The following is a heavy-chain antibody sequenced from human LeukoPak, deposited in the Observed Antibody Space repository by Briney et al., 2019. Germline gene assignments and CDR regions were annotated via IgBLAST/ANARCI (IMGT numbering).Heavy chain of an antibody. V-gene: IGHV4-34*01. J-gene: IGHJ5*02. CDR2: INHSGST. CDR1: GGSFSGYY. CDR3: ARARRRFDP. Sequence: PSETLSLTCAVYGGSFSGYYWSWIRQPPGKGLEWIGEINHSGSTNYNPSLKSRVTISVDTSKNQFSLKLSSVTAADPAVYYCARARRRFDPWGQGTLVTVSS.